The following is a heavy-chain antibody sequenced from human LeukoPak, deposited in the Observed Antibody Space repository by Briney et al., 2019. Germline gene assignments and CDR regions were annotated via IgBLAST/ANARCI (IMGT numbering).Heavy chain of an antibody. Sequence: SETLSLTCVVYGGSFSGYYWSWIRQPPGKGLEWIGEINHSGSTNYNPSLKSRVTISVDTSKNQFSLKLSSVTAADTAVYYCARAHAKYYGSGSPINWFDPWGQGTLVTVSS. V-gene: IGHV4-34*01. J-gene: IGHJ5*02. CDR2: INHSGST. D-gene: IGHD3-10*01. CDR1: GGSFSGYY. CDR3: ARAHAKYYGSGSPINWFDP.